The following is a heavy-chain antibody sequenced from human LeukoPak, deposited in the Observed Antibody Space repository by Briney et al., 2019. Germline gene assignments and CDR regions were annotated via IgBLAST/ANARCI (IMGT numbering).Heavy chain of an antibody. D-gene: IGHD3-22*01. V-gene: IGHV3-23*01. CDR3: AKTNGYYSD. Sequence: GGSLRLSCAASGFTFSSYGMNWVRQAPGKGLEWVSGISGSGGTTYYADPVKGRLTISRDNSKNSLSLQVSSLRAEDTAVYYCAKTNGYYSDWGQGTLVTVSS. CDR1: GFTFSSYG. CDR2: ISGSGGTT. J-gene: IGHJ4*02.